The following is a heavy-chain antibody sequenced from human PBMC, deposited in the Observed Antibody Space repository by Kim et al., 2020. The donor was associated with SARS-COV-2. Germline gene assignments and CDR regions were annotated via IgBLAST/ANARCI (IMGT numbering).Heavy chain of an antibody. J-gene: IGHJ4*02. V-gene: IGHV4-39*01. CDR1: GGSISSSSYY. CDR2: IYYSGST. D-gene: IGHD3-10*01. CDR3: ARLRITMVRVDY. Sequence: SETLSLTCTVSGGSISSSSYYWGWIRQPPGKGLEWIGSIYYSGSTYYNPSLKSRVTISVDTSKNQFSLKLSSVTAADTAVYYCARLRITMVRVDYWGQGTLVTVSS.